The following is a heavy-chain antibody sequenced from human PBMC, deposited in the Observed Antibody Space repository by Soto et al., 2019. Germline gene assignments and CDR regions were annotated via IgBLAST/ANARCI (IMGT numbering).Heavy chain of an antibody. J-gene: IGHJ6*02. Sequence: PGESLKISCQGSGYSFTSYWIGWVRQMPGKGLEWMGIIYPGDSDTRYSPSFQGQVTISADKSVSTAYLQWTSLKASDTAMYYCARSRRGAYSSGWYSPSGYYNYGIDVWGQGTKVTVSS. CDR2: IYPGDSDT. V-gene: IGHV5-51*01. D-gene: IGHD6-19*01. CDR3: ARSRRGAYSSGWYSPSGYYNYGIDV. CDR1: GYSFTSYW.